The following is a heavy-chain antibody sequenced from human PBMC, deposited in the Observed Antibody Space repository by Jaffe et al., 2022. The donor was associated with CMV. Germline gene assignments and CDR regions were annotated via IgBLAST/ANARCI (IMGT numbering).Heavy chain of an antibody. Sequence: QVQLQESGPGLVKPSETLSLTCTVSGGSISSYYWSWIRQPPGKGLEWIGYIYYSGSTNYNPSLKSRVTISVDTSKNQFSLKLSSVTAADTAVYYCARGGLLSLYYYYGMDVWGQGTTVTVSS. CDR2: IYYSGST. CDR3: ARGGLLSLYYYYGMDV. D-gene: IGHD1-26*01. V-gene: IGHV4-59*01. J-gene: IGHJ6*02. CDR1: GGSISSYY.